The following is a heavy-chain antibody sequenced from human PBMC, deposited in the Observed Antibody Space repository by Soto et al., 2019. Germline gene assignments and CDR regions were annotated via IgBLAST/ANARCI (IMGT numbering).Heavy chain of an antibody. CDR2: ISGSGGST. Sequence: GGSLRLSCAASGFTFSSYAMSWVRQAPGKGLEWVSAISGSGGSTYYADSVKGRFTISRDNSKNTLYLQMNSLRAEDTAVYYCAKDLQSNNGIEWFDPWGQGTLVTVSS. D-gene: IGHD2-8*01. V-gene: IGHV3-23*01. CDR1: GFTFSSYA. CDR3: AKDLQSNNGIEWFDP. J-gene: IGHJ5*02.